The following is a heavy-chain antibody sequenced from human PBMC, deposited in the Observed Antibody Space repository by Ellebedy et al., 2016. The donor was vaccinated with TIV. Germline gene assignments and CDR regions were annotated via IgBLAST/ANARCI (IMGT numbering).Heavy chain of an antibody. CDR3: ARDQVVRGGYHGMDV. CDR1: GGSVTDGSTRPTDHY. J-gene: IGHJ6*02. V-gene: IGHV4-30-4*02. CDR2: TYHTGTT. Sequence: SETLSLXCTVSGGSVTDGSTRPTDHYWSWIRQHPAKGLEWIGYTYHTGTTYYNPSLKSRVSISVDTSKNQVSLRLRSVTVADTAVCYCARDQVVRGGYHGMDVWGPGTTVTVSS. D-gene: IGHD3-10*01.